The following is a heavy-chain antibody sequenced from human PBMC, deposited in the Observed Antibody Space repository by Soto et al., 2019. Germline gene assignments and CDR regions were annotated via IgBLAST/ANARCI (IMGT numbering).Heavy chain of an antibody. V-gene: IGHV3-30*03. CDR2: ISYDGSNK. CDR1: GFTFSSYG. D-gene: IGHD3-9*01. CDR3: ARAVDRYFYYYMDV. Sequence: GGSLRLSCAASGFTFSSYGMHWVRQAPGKGLEWVAVISYDGSNKYYADSVKGRFTISRDNSKNTLYLQMNSLRAEDTAVYYCARAVDRYFYYYMDVWGKGTTVTVSS. J-gene: IGHJ6*03.